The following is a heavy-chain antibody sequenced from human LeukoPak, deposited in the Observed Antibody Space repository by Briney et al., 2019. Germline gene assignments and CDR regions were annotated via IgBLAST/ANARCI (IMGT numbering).Heavy chain of an antibody. CDR1: GFPLSSYG. CDR3: TGSFGELTFFDY. CDR2: IRYDGSNK. J-gene: IGHJ4*02. Sequence: PGGSLNLSCPASGFPLSSYGMHWVRQAPGKGLEWVAFIRYDGSNKYYAASVKGRFTISRDNSKNTLYLQMNSLKTEDTAVYYCTGSFGELTFFDYWGQGTLVTVSS. D-gene: IGHD3-10*01. V-gene: IGHV3-30*02.